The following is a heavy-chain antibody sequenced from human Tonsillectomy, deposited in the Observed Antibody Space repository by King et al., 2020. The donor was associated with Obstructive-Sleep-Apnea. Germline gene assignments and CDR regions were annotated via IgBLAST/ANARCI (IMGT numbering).Heavy chain of an antibody. V-gene: IGHV4-59*08. J-gene: IGHJ4*02. Sequence: QLQESGPGLVKPSETLSLTCTVSGGSISNYYWSWIRQPPGKGLEWMAYIYYSGSTYYNPSLKSRVSISVDTSKNQFSLEPSSVTAADTAVYYCARPADVDTAMGPFDYWGQGTLVTVSS. CDR1: GGSISNYY. D-gene: IGHD5-18*01. CDR2: IYYSGST. CDR3: ARPADVDTAMGPFDY.